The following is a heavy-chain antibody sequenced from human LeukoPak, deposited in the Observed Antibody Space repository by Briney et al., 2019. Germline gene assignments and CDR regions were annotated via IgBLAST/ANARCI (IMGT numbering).Heavy chain of an antibody. CDR3: ARGSNSVAY. CDR2: IYYSGST. Sequence: SETLSLTCTVSGGSISSGGYYWSWIRQHPGKGLEWIGYIYYSGSTYYNPSLKSRVTISVDTSKMQFSLNLSSVTAADTAVYYCARGSNSVAYWGQGTLVTVSS. J-gene: IGHJ4*02. D-gene: IGHD4-23*01. CDR1: GGSISSGGYY. V-gene: IGHV4-31*03.